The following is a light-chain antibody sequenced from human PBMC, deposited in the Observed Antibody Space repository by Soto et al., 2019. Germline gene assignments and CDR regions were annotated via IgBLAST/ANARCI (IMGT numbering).Light chain of an antibody. CDR3: CSYSGSSTYI. V-gene: IGLV2-23*01. CDR1: SSDVGSHNL. J-gene: IGLJ1*01. CDR2: EGS. Sequence: QSALTQPASVSGSPGQSITISCTGTSSDVGSHNLVSWYQQHPDRAPKLMIYEGSKRPSGVSNRFSGSTSGNTASLTISGRQDEEEADYFCCSYSGSSTYIFGSGTKVTVL.